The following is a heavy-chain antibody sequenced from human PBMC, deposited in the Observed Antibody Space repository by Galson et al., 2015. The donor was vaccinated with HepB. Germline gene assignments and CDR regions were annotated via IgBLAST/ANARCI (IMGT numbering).Heavy chain of an antibody. CDR1: GFSLSTSGMC. Sequence: PALVKPTQTLTLTCTFSGFSLSTSGMCVSWIRQPPGKALEWLALIDWDDDKYYSTSLKTRLTISKDTSKNQVVLTMTNMDPVDTATYYCARGGAAAATGYFDYWGQGTLVTVSS. CDR2: IDWDDDK. CDR3: ARGGAAAATGYFDY. J-gene: IGHJ4*02. V-gene: IGHV2-70*01. D-gene: IGHD6-13*01.